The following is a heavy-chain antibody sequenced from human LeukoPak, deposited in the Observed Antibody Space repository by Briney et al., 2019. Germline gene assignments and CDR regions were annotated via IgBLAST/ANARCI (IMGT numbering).Heavy chain of an antibody. CDR2: ISYDGSNK. CDR3: ARGYNWNYALDY. D-gene: IGHD1-7*01. Sequence: GGSLRLSCAASGFTFSSYAMHWVRQAPGKGLEWVAVISYDGSNKYYADSVKGRFTISRDNSKNTLYLQMNSLRAEDTAVYYCARGYNWNYALDYWGQGTLVTVSS. V-gene: IGHV3-30-3*01. CDR1: GFTFSSYA. J-gene: IGHJ4*02.